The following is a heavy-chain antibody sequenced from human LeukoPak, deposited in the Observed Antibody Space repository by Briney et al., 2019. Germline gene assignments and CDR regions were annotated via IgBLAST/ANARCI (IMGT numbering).Heavy chain of an antibody. CDR2: IYRCTNGETT. V-gene: IGHV3-15*01. D-gene: IGHD6-19*01. CDR3: TTSGSGSCPV. Sequence: GGSLRLSCAASGITFSNAWMKWVRQAPGKGLEWVGRIYRCTNGETTDYGAPGKGRFTRSRYYSTNTLHLQMNSLKTEDTAVYYCTTSGSGSCPVGGQGTRVAVSS. J-gene: IGHJ4*02. CDR1: GITFSNAW.